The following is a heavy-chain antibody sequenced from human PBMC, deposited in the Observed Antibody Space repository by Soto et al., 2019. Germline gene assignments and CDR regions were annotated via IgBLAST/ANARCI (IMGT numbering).Heavy chain of an antibody. D-gene: IGHD6-13*01. CDR1: GYTFTSYA. J-gene: IGHJ4*02. Sequence: ASVKVSCKASGYTFTSYAIHWVRQAPGQRLEWMGWINAGNGNTKYSEKFQGRATITRDTSATTAYLDVSSLRFEDTAVYYCARGSEPAYSSWYVNGDFWGQGTLVTVSS. CDR2: INAGNGNT. V-gene: IGHV1-3*01. CDR3: ARGSEPAYSSWYVNGDF.